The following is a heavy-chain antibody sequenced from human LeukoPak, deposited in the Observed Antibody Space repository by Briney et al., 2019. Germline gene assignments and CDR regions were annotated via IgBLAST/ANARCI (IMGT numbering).Heavy chain of an antibody. CDR2: IYYSGST. V-gene: IGHV4-34*01. CDR1: GGSFSGYY. D-gene: IGHD5-18*01. CDR3: ARVRFEGIQLWLPDYYYYYMDV. Sequence: SETLSLTCAVYGGSFSGYYWSWIRQPPGKGLEWIGSIYYSGSTYYNPSLKSRVTISVDTSKNQFSLKLSSVTAADTAVYYCARVRFEGIQLWLPDYYYYYMDVWGKGTTVTVSS. J-gene: IGHJ6*03.